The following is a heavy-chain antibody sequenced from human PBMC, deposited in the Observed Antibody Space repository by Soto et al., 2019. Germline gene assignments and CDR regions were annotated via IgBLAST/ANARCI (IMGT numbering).Heavy chain of an antibody. CDR1: GFTVSSNY. Sequence: GGSLRLSCAASGFTVSSNYMSWVRQAPGKGLEWVSVIYSGGSTYYADSVKGRFTISRDNSKNTLYLQMNSLRAEDTAVYYCASRITMIVVVKDGSAFDIWGQGTMVTVSS. J-gene: IGHJ3*02. CDR3: ASRITMIVVVKDGSAFDI. CDR2: IYSGGST. V-gene: IGHV3-66*01. D-gene: IGHD3-22*01.